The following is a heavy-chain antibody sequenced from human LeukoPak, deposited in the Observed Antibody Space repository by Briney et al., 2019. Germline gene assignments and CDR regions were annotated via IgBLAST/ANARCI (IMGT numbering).Heavy chain of an antibody. CDR1: GGSISNYY. CDR2: IFYSGST. V-gene: IGHV4-59*01. J-gene: IGHJ5*02. CDR3: ARGIIVGATWGENDNWFDP. D-gene: IGHD1-26*01. Sequence: SETLSLTCIVSGGSISNYYWSWIRQPPGKGLEWIGYIFYSGSTNYNPSLKSRVTISVDTSKNQFSLKLSSVTAADTAVYYCARGIIVGATWGENDNWFDPWGQGTLVTVSS.